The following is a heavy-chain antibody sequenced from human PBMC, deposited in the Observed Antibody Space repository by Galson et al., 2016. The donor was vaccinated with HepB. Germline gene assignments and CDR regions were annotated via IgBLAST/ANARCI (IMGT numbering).Heavy chain of an antibody. CDR1: DGSISSGSYY. CDR3: ARPRGGSYVTYGFDI. D-gene: IGHD1-26*01. CDR2: IVYSGST. V-gene: IGHV4-39*01. J-gene: IGHJ3*02. Sequence: SETLSLTCTVSDGSISSGSYYWGWIRQPPGKGLEWIGSIVYSGSTFYNPSLRSRVTISVDPSKNQFSLKLSSVTAADTAVYYCARPRGGSYVTYGFDIWGQGTTVTVSS.